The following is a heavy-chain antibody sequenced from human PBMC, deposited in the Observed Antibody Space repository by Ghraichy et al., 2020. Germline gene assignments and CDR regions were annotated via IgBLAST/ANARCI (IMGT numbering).Heavy chain of an antibody. CDR3: ARDVSQGVTRGFDF. D-gene: IGHD3-10*01. CDR2: IIPVFDSA. Sequence: SVKVSCKASRGTLSSYAIYWVRQAPGQGLEWMGGIIPVFDSATYAQKFQGRVTITAEESTTTVFMEMRSLKSDDTAVYYCARDVSQGVTRGFDFWGQGTLVTVSS. CDR1: RGTLSSYA. J-gene: IGHJ4*02. V-gene: IGHV1-69*13.